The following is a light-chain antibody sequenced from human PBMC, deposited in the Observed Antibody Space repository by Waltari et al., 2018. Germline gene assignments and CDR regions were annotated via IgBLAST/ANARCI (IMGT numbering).Light chain of an antibody. Sequence: QSALTQPASVSGSPGQSIPISCTGRSCDVGSSYLVSWYLQHPGKPPNPIIYEVTKRPSVCPNRLSGSPSGNTASLKVSGCQAEVEADYYCYSYAGGRVFDTGTKVTVL. CDR2: EVT. CDR1: SCDVGSSYL. CDR3: YSYAGGRV. V-gene: IGLV2-23*02. J-gene: IGLJ1*01.